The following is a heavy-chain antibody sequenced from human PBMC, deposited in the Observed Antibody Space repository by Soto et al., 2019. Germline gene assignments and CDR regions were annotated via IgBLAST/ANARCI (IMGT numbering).Heavy chain of an antibody. Sequence: VGSLRLSCASSVVTFSSYSMNCVRHSPGKWLEWVSSISSSSSYIYYADSVKGRFTISRDNAKNSLYLQMNSLRAEDTAVYYCASLTGTTPGNYGMDVWGQGTSDTVSS. CDR2: ISSSSSYI. V-gene: IGHV3-21*01. CDR1: VVTFSSYS. J-gene: IGHJ6*02. CDR3: ASLTGTTPGNYGMDV. D-gene: IGHD1-20*01.